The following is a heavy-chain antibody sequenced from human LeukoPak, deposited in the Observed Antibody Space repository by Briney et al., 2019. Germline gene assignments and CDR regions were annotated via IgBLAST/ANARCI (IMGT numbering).Heavy chain of an antibody. CDR2: IGTAGDT. Sequence: GGSLRLSCAASGFTFRSYDMHWVRQATGKGLEGVSAIGTAGDTYYPGSVKGRFTISRENAKNSLYLQMNSLRAGHTTVYYGARGKVESRGWENEGFDYWGQGTLVTVSS. V-gene: IGHV3-13*01. J-gene: IGHJ4*02. CDR3: ARGKVESRGWENEGFDY. D-gene: IGHD6-19*01. CDR1: GFTFRSYD.